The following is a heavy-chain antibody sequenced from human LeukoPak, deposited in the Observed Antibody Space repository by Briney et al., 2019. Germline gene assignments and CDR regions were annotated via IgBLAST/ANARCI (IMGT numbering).Heavy chain of an antibody. Sequence: GESLQISCKGSGYSFTSYWIGWVRQMPGKGLEWMGIIYPGDSDTRYSPSFQGQVTISDDKSISTAYLQWSSLKASDTAMYYCARVSSAVYYDSTTGGAADVWGQGTTVTVSS. D-gene: IGHD3-22*01. CDR1: GYSFTSYW. V-gene: IGHV5-51*01. CDR2: IYPGDSDT. CDR3: ARVSSAVYYDSTTGGAADV. J-gene: IGHJ6*02.